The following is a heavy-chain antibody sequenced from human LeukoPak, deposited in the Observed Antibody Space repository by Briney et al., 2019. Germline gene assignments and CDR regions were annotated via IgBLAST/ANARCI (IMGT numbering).Heavy chain of an antibody. Sequence: PSETLSLTCVVSGYSISSGYYWGWIRQPPGKGLEWIGSIYLSGSTYYNPSLKSRATISVDTSKNQFSLQLSSVTAADTAVYYCARQGVLYCSSTSCHNFDYWGQGTLVTVSS. J-gene: IGHJ4*02. CDR2: IYLSGST. D-gene: IGHD2-2*01. CDR1: GYSISSGYY. V-gene: IGHV4-38-2*01. CDR3: ARQGVLYCSSTSCHNFDY.